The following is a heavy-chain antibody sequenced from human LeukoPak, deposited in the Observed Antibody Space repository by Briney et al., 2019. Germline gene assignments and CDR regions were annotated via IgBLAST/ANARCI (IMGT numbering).Heavy chain of an antibody. Sequence: GGSLRLSCAASGFTFSDYAISWVRQAPGKGLQWVSIISGNGGNKFYADSVKGRFTISRDNSKNTLFLQMNSLRADDTAVYYCAKDPKCSGGSCYGYFDYWGWGTQVTVSS. CDR2: ISGNGGNK. V-gene: IGHV3-23*01. CDR3: AKDPKCSGGSCYGYFDY. D-gene: IGHD2-15*01. CDR1: GFTFSDYA. J-gene: IGHJ4*03.